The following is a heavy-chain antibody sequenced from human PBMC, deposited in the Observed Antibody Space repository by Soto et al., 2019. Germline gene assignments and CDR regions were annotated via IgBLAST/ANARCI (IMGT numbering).Heavy chain of an antibody. D-gene: IGHD3-10*01. V-gene: IGHV3-23*01. CDR3: VKNSGWFNT. Sequence: QLLQSGGGLVQPGGSLTLSCEASGFTFGTTDMSWVRQAPGEGLEWVSTIDGSGGITYYADSVKGRFTISRDNSRNTVYLQMYSLRGDDTALYYCVKNSGWFNTWGQGALVTVSS. J-gene: IGHJ5*02. CDR2: IDGSGGIT. CDR1: GFTFGTTD.